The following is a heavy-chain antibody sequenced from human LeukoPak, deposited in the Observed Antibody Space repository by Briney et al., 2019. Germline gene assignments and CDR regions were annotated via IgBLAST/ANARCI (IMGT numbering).Heavy chain of an antibody. CDR3: AKDRGVVPAAPDDY. J-gene: IGHJ4*02. V-gene: IGHV3-9*01. D-gene: IGHD2-2*01. CDR1: GYTFDDYA. CDR2: ISWNSGSI. Sequence: GRSLRLSCTASGYTFDDYAMHWVRQAPGKGLEWVSCISWNSGSIGYADSVKGRFTISRDNSKNSLYLQMNSLRAEDTALYYCAKDRGVVPAAPDDYWGQGTLVSVSS.